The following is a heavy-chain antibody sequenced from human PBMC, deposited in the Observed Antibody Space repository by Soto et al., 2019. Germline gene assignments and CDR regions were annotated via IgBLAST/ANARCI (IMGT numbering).Heavy chain of an antibody. D-gene: IGHD6-13*01. V-gene: IGHV4-38-2*01. CDR3: ARVEQQLVDWFDP. J-gene: IGHJ5*02. CDR2: IYHSGST. Sequence: SETLSLTCAVSGYSISSGYYWGWIRQPPGKGLEWIGSIYHSGSTYYNPSLKSRVTISVDTSKDQFSLKLSSVTAADTAVYYCARVEQQLVDWFDPWGQGTLVTVSS. CDR1: GYSISSGYY.